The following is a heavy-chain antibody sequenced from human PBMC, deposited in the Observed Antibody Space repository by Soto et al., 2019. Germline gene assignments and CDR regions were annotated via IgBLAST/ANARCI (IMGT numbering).Heavy chain of an antibody. J-gene: IGHJ6*03. CDR2: LHSSGST. D-gene: IGHD3-9*01. CDR3: ARLGGVYNPLTVYYPDYYMAV. V-gene: IGHV4-59*08. Sequence: SLTLSLTWSVSGSSISNVHWSWVRQPQGRGLEWIGYLHSSGSTNSNPSLKSRVTISQDTSKNQFSLNLSSLTAADTAVYYCARLGGVYNPLTVYYPDYYMAVWGKGTTVTVSS. CDR1: GSSISNVH.